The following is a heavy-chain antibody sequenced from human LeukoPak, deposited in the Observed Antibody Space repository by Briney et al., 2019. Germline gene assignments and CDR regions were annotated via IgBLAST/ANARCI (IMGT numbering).Heavy chain of an antibody. J-gene: IGHJ4*02. CDR3: ARAGDGGGRYGGLIDY. V-gene: IGHV4-61*08. D-gene: IGHD5-24*01. CDR1: GGSISSGDYY. CDR2: ISYSGST. Sequence: SETLSLTCTVSGGSISSGDYYWSWIRQHPGKGLEWIGCISYSGSTYYNPSLKSRVTISLDTSKNQFSLKLSSVTAADTAVYYCARAGDGGGRYGGLIDYWGQGTLVTVSS.